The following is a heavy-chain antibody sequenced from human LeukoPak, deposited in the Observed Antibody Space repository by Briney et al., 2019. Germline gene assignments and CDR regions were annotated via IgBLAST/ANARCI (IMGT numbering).Heavy chain of an antibody. CDR3: ARDRVSDYYGSGSLQGMDV. CDR1: VPSSEDW. V-gene: IGHV3-30-3*01. D-gene: IGHD3-10*01. Sequence: PRLSCAPSQVPSSEDWMSSGREGLEGRVGCAAVISDDGSNKYYADSVKGRFTISRENSKNTLYLQMNSLRAEDTAVYYCARDRVSDYYGSGSLQGMDVWGQGTTVTVSS. J-gene: IGHJ6*02. CDR2: ISDDGSNK.